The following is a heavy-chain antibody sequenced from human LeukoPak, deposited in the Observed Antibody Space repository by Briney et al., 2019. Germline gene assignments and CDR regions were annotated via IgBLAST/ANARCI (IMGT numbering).Heavy chain of an antibody. V-gene: IGHV1-69*05. CDR1: GGTFSSYA. J-gene: IGHJ4*02. CDR3: ATGTATIFPESDY. Sequence: PVKVSCKASGGTFSSYAISWVRQAPGQGLEWMGRIIPIFCTANYAQKFQGKVTMTTDESTSTAYMELSSLRSEDTAVYYCATGTATIFPESDYWGQGTLVTVSS. D-gene: IGHD5-24*01. CDR2: IIPIFCTA.